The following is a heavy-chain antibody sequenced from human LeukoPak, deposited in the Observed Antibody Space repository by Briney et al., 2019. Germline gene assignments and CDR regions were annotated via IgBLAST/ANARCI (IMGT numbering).Heavy chain of an antibody. CDR2: FDPEDGET. CDR1: GYTFTGYY. Sequence: ASVKVSCKASGYTFTGYYMHWVRQAPGKGLEWMGGFDPEDGETIYAQKFQGRVTMTEDTSTDTAYMELSSLRSEDTAVYYCATGGLNDAFDIWGQGTMVTVSS. D-gene: IGHD3-16*01. V-gene: IGHV1-24*01. CDR3: ATGGLNDAFDI. J-gene: IGHJ3*02.